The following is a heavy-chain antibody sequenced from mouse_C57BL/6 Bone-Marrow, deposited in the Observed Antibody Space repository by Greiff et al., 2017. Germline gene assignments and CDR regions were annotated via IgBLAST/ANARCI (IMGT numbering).Heavy chain of an antibody. D-gene: IGHD2-4*01. Sequence: VQLQQSGPELVKPGASVKISCKASGYAFSSSWMNWVKQRPGKGLEWIGRIYPGDGDTNYNGKFKGKATLTADKSSSTAYMQLSSLTSEDSAVYFCARYIYYDYPWFAYWGQGTLVTVSA. V-gene: IGHV1-82*01. J-gene: IGHJ3*01. CDR3: ARYIYYDYPWFAY. CDR2: IYPGDGDT. CDR1: GYAFSSSW.